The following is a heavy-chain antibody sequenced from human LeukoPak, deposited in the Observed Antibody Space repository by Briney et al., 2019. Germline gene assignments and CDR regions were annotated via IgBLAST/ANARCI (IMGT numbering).Heavy chain of an antibody. D-gene: IGHD2-2*01. CDR2: ISAYNGNT. Sequence: GASLRVSCKASGYTFTSYGISWVRQAPGQGLEWMGWISAYNGNTNYAQKLQGRVTMTTDTSTSTAYMELRSLRSDDTAVYYCARDCSSTSCSLPGDWFDPWGQGTLVTV. CDR1: GYTFTSYG. CDR3: ARDCSSTSCSLPGDWFDP. V-gene: IGHV1-18*01. J-gene: IGHJ5*02.